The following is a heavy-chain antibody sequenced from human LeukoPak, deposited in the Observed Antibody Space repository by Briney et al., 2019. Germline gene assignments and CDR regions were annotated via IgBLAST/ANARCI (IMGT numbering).Heavy chain of an antibody. D-gene: IGHD2-15*01. J-gene: IGHJ3*02. V-gene: IGHV4-34*01. Sequence: SETLSLTCAVYGGSFSGYYWGWIRQPPGKGLEWIGEINHSGSTNYNPSLKSRVTISVDTSKNQFSLKLSSVTAADTAVYYCARGRYCSGGSCYRIAFDIWGQGTMVTVSS. CDR3: ARGRYCSGGSCYRIAFDI. CDR2: INHSGST. CDR1: GGSFSGYY.